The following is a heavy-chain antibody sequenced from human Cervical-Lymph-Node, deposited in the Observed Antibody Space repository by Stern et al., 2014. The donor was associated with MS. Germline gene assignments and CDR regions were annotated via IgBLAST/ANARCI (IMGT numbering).Heavy chain of an antibody. CDR1: GFTFSNAW. D-gene: IGHD2/OR15-2a*01. J-gene: IGHJ4*02. Sequence: VQLVESGGGLVKPGGSLRLSCTASGFTFSNAWMSWVRQAPGKGLEWVARIKSKNDGGTIDYAAPVIGRFTISRDDSKKTLYLQINSLKTEDTAMYYCATNTLWGQGTLVTVS. CDR3: ATNTL. V-gene: IGHV3-15*01. CDR2: IKSKNDGGTI.